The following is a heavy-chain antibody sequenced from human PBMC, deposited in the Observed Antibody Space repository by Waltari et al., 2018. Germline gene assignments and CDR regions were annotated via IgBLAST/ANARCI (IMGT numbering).Heavy chain of an antibody. Sequence: QVQLVESGGGVVQPGRSLRLSCAASGCTFSSYDMHWVRQAPGKGLEWVAVISYDGSNKYYADSVKGRFTISRDNSKNTLYLQMNSLRAEDTAVYYCARGRIAVAAHFDYWGQGTLVTVSS. CDR3: ARGRIAVAAHFDY. CDR1: GCTFSSYD. D-gene: IGHD6-19*01. J-gene: IGHJ4*02. V-gene: IGHV3-30-3*01. CDR2: ISYDGSNK.